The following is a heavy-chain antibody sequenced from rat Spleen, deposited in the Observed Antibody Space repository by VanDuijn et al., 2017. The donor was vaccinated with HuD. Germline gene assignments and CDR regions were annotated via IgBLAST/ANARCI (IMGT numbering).Heavy chain of an antibody. D-gene: IGHD5-1*01. CDR3: ASAGNWFAY. CDR2: IWSHGGT. Sequence: QVQLKESGPGLLQPSQTLSLTCTVSGLSLTSESVSWIRKPPGKGLEWMGVIWSHGGTDYNSPFKSRLIISRDPSKSQVFLRMNSLKYADRAMYFGASAGNWFAYWGRGTLVTVSS. V-gene: IGHV2-47*01. J-gene: IGHJ3*01. CDR1: GLSLTSES.